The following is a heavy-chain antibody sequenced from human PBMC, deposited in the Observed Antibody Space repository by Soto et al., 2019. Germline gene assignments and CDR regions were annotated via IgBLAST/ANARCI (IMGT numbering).Heavy chain of an antibody. CDR1: GFTVSGNH. CDR3: VRDILGALDY. CDR2: SYSGGNV. D-gene: IGHD1-26*01. V-gene: IGHV3-53*01. Sequence: GGALRLSCAASGFTVSGNHMSWIRQAPGKGLEWVSVSYSGGNVNYAAHVKGRFRNSRDDSKNTLYLQMNSLRAEDTAVYYCVRDILGALDYWGQGILVTVSS. J-gene: IGHJ4*02.